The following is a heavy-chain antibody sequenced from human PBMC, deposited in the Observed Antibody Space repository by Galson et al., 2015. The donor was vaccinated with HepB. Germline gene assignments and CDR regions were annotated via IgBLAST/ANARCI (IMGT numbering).Heavy chain of an antibody. J-gene: IGHJ4*02. Sequence: SLRLSCAASGFSFSIYSMNWVRQAPGQGLEWVSSISSSSAYIYYTESVKGRFTISRDNAKNSLYLQMSGLRAEDTAVYYCARGAGSDVPVYWGQGTLATVSS. CDR1: GFSFSIYS. CDR3: ARGAGSDVPVY. CDR2: ISSSSAYI. V-gene: IGHV3-21*01.